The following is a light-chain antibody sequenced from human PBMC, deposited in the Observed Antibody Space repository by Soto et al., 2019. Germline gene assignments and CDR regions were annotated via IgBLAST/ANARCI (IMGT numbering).Light chain of an antibody. CDR1: LSVSSSY. CDR2: GAS. Sequence: EIVLTQSPGTLSLSPGERATLSCRASLSVSSSYLAWYQQKTGQAPRLLIYGASSRATGIPDRFSGSGSGTDFTLTISRLDTEDCAVYYCQQYGSSPTTFGQGAKVEIK. CDR3: QQYGSSPTT. V-gene: IGKV3-20*01. J-gene: IGKJ1*01.